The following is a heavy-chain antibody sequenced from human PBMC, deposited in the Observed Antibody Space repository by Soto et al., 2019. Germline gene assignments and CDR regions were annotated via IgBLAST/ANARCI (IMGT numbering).Heavy chain of an antibody. CDR2: INHSGST. CDR3: ARGGYSNGYGY. CDR1: GESFSGHY. Sequence: QVQLQQCGAGLLKPSETLSLTCAVYGESFSGHYWSWIRQPPGKGLEWIGEINHSGSTNYNPSLKSRVTISVDTSKNQFSLKVSSVTAADTAVYYCARGGYSNGYGYWGQGNLVTVSS. D-gene: IGHD5-18*01. J-gene: IGHJ4*02. V-gene: IGHV4-34*01.